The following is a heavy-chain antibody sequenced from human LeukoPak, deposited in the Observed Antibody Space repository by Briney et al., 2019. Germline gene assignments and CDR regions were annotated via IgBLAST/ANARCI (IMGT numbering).Heavy chain of an antibody. J-gene: IGHJ4*02. D-gene: IGHD3-22*01. CDR2: IYPGDSDA. V-gene: IGHV5-51*01. CDR1: GYSFTNYW. Sequence: GESLKISCKGSGYSFTNYWIGWVRQMPGKGLKWMGIIYPGDSDARYSPSFQGQVTISADKSISTAYLQWSSLKASDTAMYYCASSSYYYDSSVLFDYWGQGTLVTVSS. CDR3: ASSSYYYDSSVLFDY.